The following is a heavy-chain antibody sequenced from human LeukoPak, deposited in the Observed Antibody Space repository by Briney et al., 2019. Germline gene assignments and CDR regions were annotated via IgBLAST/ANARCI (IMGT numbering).Heavy chain of an antibody. CDR3: AGKVFGNCPT. D-gene: IGHD4-23*01. CDR2: MNPNSGNT. V-gene: IGHV1-8*01. CDR1: GYSFTTYE. J-gene: IGHJ5*02. Sequence: ASVNVSCKASGYSFTTYEINWVRQATGQGLEWMGWMNPNSGNTGYAHRFPGRVTMTRNTSISTAYMERSSLRSEAPAVYYFAGKVFGNCPTSGQGTLVTVSS.